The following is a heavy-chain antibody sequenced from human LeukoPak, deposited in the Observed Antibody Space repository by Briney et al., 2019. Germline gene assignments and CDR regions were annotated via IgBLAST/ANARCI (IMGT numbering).Heavy chain of an antibody. D-gene: IGHD6-13*01. CDR2: MNPNSGNT. J-gene: IGHJ6*02. V-gene: IGHV1-8*01. Sequence: ASVKVSCKASGYTFTSYDINWVRQATGQGLEWMGWMNPNSGNTGYAQKFQGRVTMTRNTSISTAYMELSSLRSEDTAVYYCAREVEYSSSRYSSLVTYYYYYGMDVWGQGTTVTVSS. CDR3: AREVEYSSSRYSSLVTYYYYYGMDV. CDR1: GYTFTSYD.